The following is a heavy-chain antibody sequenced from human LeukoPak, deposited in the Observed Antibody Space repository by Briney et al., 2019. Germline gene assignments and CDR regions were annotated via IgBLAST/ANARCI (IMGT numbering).Heavy chain of an antibody. D-gene: IGHD1-1*01. CDR1: GFTFSSYS. CDR2: ISSSGSTI. CDR3: ARDTTGVVGDAFDI. V-gene: IGHV3-48*04. Sequence: GSLRLSCAASGFTFSSYSMNWIRQAPGKGLEWVSYISSSGSTIYYADSVKGRFTISRDNAKNSLYLQMNSLRAEDTAVYYCARDTTGVVGDAFDIWGQGTMVTVSS. J-gene: IGHJ3*02.